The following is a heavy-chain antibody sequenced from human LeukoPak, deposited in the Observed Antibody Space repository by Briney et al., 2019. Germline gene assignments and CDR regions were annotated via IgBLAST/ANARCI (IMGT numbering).Heavy chain of an antibody. CDR3: AKGLYGSGSYYEFEY. CDR2: ISGSGDST. J-gene: IGHJ4*02. Sequence: GGSLRLSCAASGFTFSDYYMSWIRQAPGKGLEWVSSISGSGDSTYYADSVKGRFTISRDNSKNTLDLQMNSLRAEDTAVYYCAKGLYGSGSYYEFEYWGQGTLVTVSS. CDR1: GFTFSDYY. D-gene: IGHD3-10*01. V-gene: IGHV3-23*01.